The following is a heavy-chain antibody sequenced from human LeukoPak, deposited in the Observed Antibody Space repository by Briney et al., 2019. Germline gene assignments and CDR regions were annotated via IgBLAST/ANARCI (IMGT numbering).Heavy chain of an antibody. J-gene: IGHJ5*02. CDR2: IHYSGSS. V-gene: IGHV4-30-4*01. CDR1: GNSISSGDYY. CDR3: VSRADWFDP. Sequence: SETLSLTCTVSGNSISSGDYYWSWIRQPPGKGLEGIGYIHYSGSSDYNPALKSRVSISVDASKNQFSLKLTSVTAADTAVYFCVSRADWFDPWGPGTLVTVSS.